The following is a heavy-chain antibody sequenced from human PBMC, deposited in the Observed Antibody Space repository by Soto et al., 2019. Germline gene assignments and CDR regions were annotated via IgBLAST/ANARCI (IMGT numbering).Heavy chain of an antibody. J-gene: IGHJ6*02. CDR3: ARDGVAAAKSTDATMDV. D-gene: IGHD6-13*01. CDR1: GYSFTSYW. V-gene: IGHV5-51*01. Sequence: PGESLKISCKGSGYSFTSYWIGWVRQMPGKGLEWMGIIYPGDSDTRYSPSFQGQVTISADKSISTAYLQWSSLKASDTAMYYCARDGVAAAKSTDATMDVWGQGTTVTVSS. CDR2: IYPGDSDT.